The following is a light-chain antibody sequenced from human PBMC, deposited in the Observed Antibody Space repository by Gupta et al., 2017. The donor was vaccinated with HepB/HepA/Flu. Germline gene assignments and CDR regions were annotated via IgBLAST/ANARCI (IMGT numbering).Light chain of an antibody. CDR3: QAWYSSTVV. V-gene: IGLV3-1*01. Sequence: SYELTQPPSVSVSPGQTASITCSGDNLGDKYACWYQQNPGQSPVLVIYQDSKLPSGIPERFSGSYSGTTATLTIGGTQAMDEADYYCQAWYSSTVVFGGGTKLTVL. CDR1: NLGDKY. J-gene: IGLJ2*01. CDR2: QDS.